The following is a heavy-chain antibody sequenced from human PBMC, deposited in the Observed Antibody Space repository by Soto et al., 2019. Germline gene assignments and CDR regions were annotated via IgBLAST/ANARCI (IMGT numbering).Heavy chain of an antibody. CDR2: INHSGST. J-gene: IGHJ4*02. V-gene: IGHV4-34*01. CDR1: GGSFSGYY. CDR3: ARSEVNVLFDY. Sequence: PSATLSLTCAVYGGSFSGYYWSWIRQPPGKGLEWIGEINHSGSTNYNPSLKSRVTISVDTSKNQFSLKLSSVTAADTAVYYCARSEVNVLFDYWGQGTLVTVSS. D-gene: IGHD3-16*02.